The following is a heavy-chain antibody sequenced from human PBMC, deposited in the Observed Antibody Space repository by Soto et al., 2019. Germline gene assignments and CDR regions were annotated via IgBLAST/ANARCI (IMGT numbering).Heavy chain of an antibody. CDR2: ISAYNGNT. CDR1: GYTFTSYG. V-gene: IGHV1-18*01. Sequence: GASVKVSCKASGYTFTSYGISWVRQAPGQGLEWMGWISAYNGNTNYAQKLQGRVTMTTDTSTSTAYMELRSLRSDDTAVYYFARAGTSQGLGDAFDIWGQGTMVTVSS. CDR3: ARAGTSQGLGDAFDI. J-gene: IGHJ3*02. D-gene: IGHD2-2*01.